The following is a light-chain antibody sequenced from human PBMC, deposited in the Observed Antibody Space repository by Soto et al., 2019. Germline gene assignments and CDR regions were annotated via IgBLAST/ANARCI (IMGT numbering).Light chain of an antibody. J-gene: IGKJ1*01. V-gene: IGKV1-5*01. CDR3: QQYNSYSQT. Sequence: DIQMTQSPSTLSASVGDRVTITCRASQSISSWLAWYQQKPGKAPKLLIYDASSLESGVPPRFSGSGSGTEFTLTISSLQPDDFATCYCQQYNSYSQTFGQGTKVDIK. CDR2: DAS. CDR1: QSISSW.